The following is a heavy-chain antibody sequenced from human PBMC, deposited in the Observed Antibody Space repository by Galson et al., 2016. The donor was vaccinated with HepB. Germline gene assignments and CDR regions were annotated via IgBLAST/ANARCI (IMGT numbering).Heavy chain of an antibody. CDR2: ISSNAYGGTT. CDR1: GVTFSDHA. J-gene: IGHJ5*02. CDR3: TDGGGIAAAARGLNH. Sequence: SLRLSCAASGVTFSDHAMSWFRQAPGKGLEWVGFISSNAYGGTTEFAASVKDRFTISRDDSKSIAYLQMNSLKIEDTVVYYCTDGGGIAAAARGLNHWGQGTLVTVSS. V-gene: IGHV3-49*03. D-gene: IGHD6-13*01.